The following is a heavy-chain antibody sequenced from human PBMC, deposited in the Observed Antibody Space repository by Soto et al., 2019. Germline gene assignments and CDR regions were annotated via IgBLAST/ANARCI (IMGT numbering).Heavy chain of an antibody. J-gene: IGHJ3*02. Sequence: EVQLLESGGGLVQPGGSLRLSCAASGFIFSSYAMSWVRQAPGKGLEWVSAISGSGTTAYYADSVKGRFTFSRDNSKKTMYLQMNSLRDEDTAVYYCAKTTDGWFSAFEIWGQGTMVTVSS. D-gene: IGHD6-19*01. CDR3: AKTTDGWFSAFEI. CDR1: GFIFSSYA. CDR2: ISGSGTTA. V-gene: IGHV3-23*01.